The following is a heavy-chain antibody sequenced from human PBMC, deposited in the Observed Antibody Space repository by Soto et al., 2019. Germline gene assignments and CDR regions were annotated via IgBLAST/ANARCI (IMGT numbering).Heavy chain of an antibody. CDR2: IIPIFGTA. V-gene: IGHV1-69*13. CDR3: ARDRGGYYDSSGRYFQH. CDR1: GGTFSSYA. Sequence: GASVKVSCKASGGTFSSYAISWVRQAPGQGLEWMGGIIPIFGTANYAQKFQGRVTITADESTSTAYMELSSLRSEDTAVYYCARDRGGYYDSSGRYFQHWGQGTLVTVSS. J-gene: IGHJ1*01. D-gene: IGHD3-22*01.